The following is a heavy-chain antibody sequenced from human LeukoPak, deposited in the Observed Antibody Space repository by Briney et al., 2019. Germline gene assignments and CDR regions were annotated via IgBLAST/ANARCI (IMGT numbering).Heavy chain of an antibody. CDR1: GFTFSSYG. CDR3: AKDQALWFGDYFDY. D-gene: IGHD3-10*01. J-gene: IGHJ4*02. V-gene: IGHV3-30*18. CDR2: ISYDGSNK. Sequence: GGSLRLSCAASGFTFSSYGMHWVRQAPGKGLEWVAVISYDGSNKYYADSVKGRFTISRDNSKNTLYLQMNSLRAEDTAVYYCAKDQALWFGDYFDYWGQGTLVTVSS.